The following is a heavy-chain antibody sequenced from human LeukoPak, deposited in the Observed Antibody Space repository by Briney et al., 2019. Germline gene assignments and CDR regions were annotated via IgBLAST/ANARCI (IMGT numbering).Heavy chain of an antibody. CDR1: GYTFTGYY. CDR3: ARVDVDCTNGVCGYFDY. V-gene: IGHV1-2*06. J-gene: IGHJ4*02. CDR2: INPNSGGT. Sequence: ASVKVSCKASGYTFTGYYMHWVRQAPGQGLEWMGRINPNSGGTNYARKFQGRVTMTRDTSISTAYMELSRLRSDDTAVYYCARVDVDCTNGVCGYFDYWGQGTLVTVSS. D-gene: IGHD2-8*01.